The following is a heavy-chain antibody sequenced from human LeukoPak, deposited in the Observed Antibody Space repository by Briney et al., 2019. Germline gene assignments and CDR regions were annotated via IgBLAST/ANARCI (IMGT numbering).Heavy chain of an antibody. Sequence: PGGSLRLSCEASGFTFSSYSMNWVRQAPGKGLEGVSSISSGSTYIYYADSVKGRFTISRDNATNPLYLQMNSLRAEDTAVYYCAGSDTTGYIPREWDYWYFDLWGRGTLVTVSS. CDR1: GFTFSSYS. CDR2: ISSGSTYI. V-gene: IGHV3-21*01. CDR3: AGSDTTGYIPREWDYWYFDL. J-gene: IGHJ2*01. D-gene: IGHD1-1*01.